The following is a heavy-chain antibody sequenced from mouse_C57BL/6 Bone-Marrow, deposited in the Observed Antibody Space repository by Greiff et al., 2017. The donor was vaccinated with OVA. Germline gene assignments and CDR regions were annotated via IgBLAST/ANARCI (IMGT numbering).Heavy chain of an antibody. CDR2: ISYDGSN. V-gene: IGHV3-6*01. CDR1: GYSITSGYY. CDR3: AREKVAWFAY. Sequence: VQLKESGPGLVKPSQSLSLTCSVTGYSITSGYYWNWIRQFPGNKLEWMGYISYDGSNNYNPSLKNRISITRDTSKNQFFLKLNSVTTEDTATYYCAREKVAWFAYWGQGTLVTVSA. J-gene: IGHJ3*01.